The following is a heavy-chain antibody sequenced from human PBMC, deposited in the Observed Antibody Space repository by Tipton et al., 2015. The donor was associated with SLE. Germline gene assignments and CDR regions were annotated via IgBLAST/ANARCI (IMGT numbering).Heavy chain of an antibody. J-gene: IGHJ5*02. V-gene: IGHV4-59*01. CDR2: IYYSGST. CDR1: GGSISSYY. CDR3: ARGGLRRSWFDP. D-gene: IGHD5/OR15-5a*01. Sequence: TLSLTCTVSGGSISSYYWSWIRQPPGKGLEWIGYIYYSGSTIYNPSLKSRVTISVDTSRSQFSLKLSPVNTADTAVYYCARGGLRRSWFDPWGQGTLVTVSS.